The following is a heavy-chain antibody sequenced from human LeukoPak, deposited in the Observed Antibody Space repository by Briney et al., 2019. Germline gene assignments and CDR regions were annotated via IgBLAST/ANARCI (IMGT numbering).Heavy chain of an antibody. V-gene: IGHV1-18*01. CDR1: GYTFTNYG. D-gene: IGHD3-10*01. CDR3: VRDNAGVFDY. J-gene: IGHJ4*02. CDR2: ISVYNGNT. Sequence: ASLKVSCTASGYTFTNYGISWVRQAPGQGLEWMGWISVYNGNTKNAQTLQGRVTMTTDTSASTAYVEVRSLRSDDTAVYYCVRDNAGVFDYWGQGSLVTVSS.